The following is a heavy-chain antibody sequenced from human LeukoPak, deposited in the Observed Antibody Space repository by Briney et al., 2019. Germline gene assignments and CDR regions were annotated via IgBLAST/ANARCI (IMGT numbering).Heavy chain of an antibody. D-gene: IGHD3-10*01. CDR1: GFTFSSYG. CDR3: AKDRIVYGSGSYLGYFDY. CDR2: IRYDGSNK. Sequence: PGRSLRLSCAASGFTFSSYGMHWVRQAPGKGLEWVAFIRYDGSNKYYADSVKGRFTISRDNSKNTLYLQMNSLRAEDTAVYYCAKDRIVYGSGSYLGYFDYWGQGTLVTVSS. V-gene: IGHV3-30*02. J-gene: IGHJ4*02.